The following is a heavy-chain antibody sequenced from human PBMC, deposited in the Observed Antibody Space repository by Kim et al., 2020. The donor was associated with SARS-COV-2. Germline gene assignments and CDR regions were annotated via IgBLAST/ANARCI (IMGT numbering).Heavy chain of an antibody. CDR2: T. J-gene: IGHJ4*02. Sequence: TKYTPPLNRRVTISADTSRNQISLELNSVTAAYTAVYYCARHVGKWGFDYWGQGTLATVSS. CDR3: ARHVGKWGFDY. V-gene: IGHV4-61*07. D-gene: IGHD1-26*01.